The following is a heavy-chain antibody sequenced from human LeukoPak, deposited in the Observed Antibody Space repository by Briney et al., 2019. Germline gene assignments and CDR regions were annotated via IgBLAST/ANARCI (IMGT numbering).Heavy chain of an antibody. J-gene: IGHJ4*02. D-gene: IGHD3-10*01. CDR3: ASFYGSGRRPGYFDY. CDR1: GFTFRSYG. CDR2: IRYDGSNK. V-gene: IGHV3-30*02. Sequence: GGSLRLSCAASGFTFRSYGMHWVRQAPGKGLEWVAFIRYDGSNKYYADSVKGRFTISRDNSKNTLYLQMNSLRAEDTAVYYCASFYGSGRRPGYFDYWGQGTLVTVSS.